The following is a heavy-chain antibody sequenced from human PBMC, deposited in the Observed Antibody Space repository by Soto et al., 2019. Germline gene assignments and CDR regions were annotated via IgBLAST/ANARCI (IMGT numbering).Heavy chain of an antibody. J-gene: IGHJ6*02. D-gene: IGHD3-22*01. CDR2: ISWDGGST. CDR3: AKELYYYASRGYSVSNWGGMDV. V-gene: IGHV3-43*01. Sequence: GGSLRLSCAASGFTFTRYSMNWVRQAPGKGLEWVSLISWDGGSTYYADSVKGRFTISRDNSKNSLYLQMNSLRTEDTALYYCAKELYYYASRGYSVSNWGGMDVWGQGTTVTVSS. CDR1: GFTFTRYS.